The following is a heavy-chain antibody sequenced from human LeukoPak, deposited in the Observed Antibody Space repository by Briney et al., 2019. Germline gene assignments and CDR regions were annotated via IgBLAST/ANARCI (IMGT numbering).Heavy chain of an antibody. V-gene: IGHV3-23*01. D-gene: IGHD6-19*01. CDR1: GFTFSSYA. CDR2: ISGSGGST. J-gene: IGHJ5*02. Sequence: GGSLRLSYAASGFTFSSYAMSWVRQAPGKGLEWVSAISGSGGSTYYADSVKGRFTISRDNSKNTLYLQMNSLRAEDTAVYYCAKDDRGWYFGNWFDPWGQGTLVTVSS. CDR3: AKDDRGWYFGNWFDP.